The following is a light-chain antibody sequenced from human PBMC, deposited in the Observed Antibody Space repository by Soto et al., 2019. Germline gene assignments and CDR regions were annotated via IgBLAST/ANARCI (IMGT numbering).Light chain of an antibody. V-gene: IGLV2-23*01. J-gene: IGLJ3*02. CDR3: CSYAGGNAWV. CDR2: EDN. Sequence: QSVLTQPASVSGSPGQSITISCSGSSGDVGAYNLVSWYQQHPGKAPRLIIFEDNKRPSGVSNRFSGSKSANTASLTIAGLRAGDEADYYCCSYAGGNAWVFGGGTKLTVL. CDR1: SGDVGAYNL.